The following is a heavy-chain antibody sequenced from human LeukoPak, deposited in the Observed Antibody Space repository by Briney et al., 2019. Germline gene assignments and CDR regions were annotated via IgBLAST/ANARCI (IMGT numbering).Heavy chain of an antibody. CDR2: IKQDGSEK. J-gene: IGHJ2*01. CDR1: GFTFSNYW. Sequence: PGGSLRLSCAASGFTFSNYWMSWVRQAPGKGLEWVANIKQDGSEKYYVDSVKGRFTISRDNDKNSQYLQMNSLRAEDTAVYYCARARGVSDYYDSSAHTWRMMALGYFDLWGRGTLVTVSS. V-gene: IGHV3-7*05. CDR3: ARARGVSDYYDSSAHTWRMMALGYFDL. D-gene: IGHD3-22*01.